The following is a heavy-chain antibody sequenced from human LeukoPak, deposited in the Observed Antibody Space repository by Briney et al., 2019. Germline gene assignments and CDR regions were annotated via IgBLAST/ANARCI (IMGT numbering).Heavy chain of an antibody. J-gene: IGHJ6*02. CDR1: GFTFSSYA. CDR2: ISYDGSNK. CDR3: ARGHYGLDV. Sequence: GGSLRLSSAASGFTFSSYAMQWVRQAPGKGLEWVAVISYDGSNKYYADSVKGRFTISRDNSKNTLYLQMNSLRAEDTAVYYCARGHYGLDVWGQGTTVTVSS. V-gene: IGHV3-30*04.